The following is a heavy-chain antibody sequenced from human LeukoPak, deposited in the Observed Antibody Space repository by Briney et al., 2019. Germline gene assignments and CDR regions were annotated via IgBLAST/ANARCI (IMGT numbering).Heavy chain of an antibody. Sequence: ASVKVSCKASGYTFTSYYMHWVRQAPGQGLEWMGIINPSGGSTSYAQKFQGWVTMTRDTSISTAYMELSRLRSDDTAVYYCARDGDYYGSGSGAFDIWGQGTTVTVSS. CDR1: GYTFTSYY. D-gene: IGHD3-10*01. J-gene: IGHJ3*02. CDR3: ARDGDYYGSGSGAFDI. V-gene: IGHV1-46*01. CDR2: INPSGGST.